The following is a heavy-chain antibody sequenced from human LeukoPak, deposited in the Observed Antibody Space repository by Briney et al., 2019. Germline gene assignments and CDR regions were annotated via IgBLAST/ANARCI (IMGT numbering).Heavy chain of an antibody. D-gene: IGHD3-10*02. CDR3: AELGITMIGGV. CDR2: ISSSGSTI. V-gene: IGHV3-48*03. CDR1: GFTFSSYE. J-gene: IGHJ6*04. Sequence: GGSVRLSCAASGFTFSSYEMNWVRQAPGKGLEWVSYISSSGSTIYYADSVKGRFTISRDNAKNSLYLQMNSLRAQDTAVYYCAELGITMIGGVWGKGTTVTISS.